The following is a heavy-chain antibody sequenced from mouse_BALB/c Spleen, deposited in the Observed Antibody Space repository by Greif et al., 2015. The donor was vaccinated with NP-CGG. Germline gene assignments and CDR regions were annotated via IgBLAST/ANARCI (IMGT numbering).Heavy chain of an antibody. J-gene: IGHJ4*01. Sequence: VKLMESGPGLVAPSQSLSITCTISGFSLTSYGVHWVRQPPGKGLEWLVVIWSDGSTTYNSALKSRLSISKDNSKSQVFLKMNSLQTDDTAMYYCARHRGLRPYYAMDYWGQGTSVTVSS. CDR2: IWSDGST. CDR3: ARHRGLRPYYAMDY. CDR1: GFSLTSYG. D-gene: IGHD2-4*01. V-gene: IGHV2-6-1*01.